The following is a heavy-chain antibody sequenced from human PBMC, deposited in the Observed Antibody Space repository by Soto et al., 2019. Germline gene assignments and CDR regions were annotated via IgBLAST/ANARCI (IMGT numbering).Heavy chain of an antibody. D-gene: IGHD2-2*01. J-gene: IGHJ6*02. Sequence: QVQLVQSGAEVKKPGASVKVSCKAFGYTFTSYAMHWVRQAPGQRLEWMGWINAGNGNTKYSQKFQGRVTITRDTSASTAYMELSSLRSEDTAVYYCARGPAVVPAAIYYYYGMDVWGQGTTVTVSS. CDR2: INAGNGNT. CDR3: ARGPAVVPAAIYYYYGMDV. CDR1: GYTFTSYA. V-gene: IGHV1-3*01.